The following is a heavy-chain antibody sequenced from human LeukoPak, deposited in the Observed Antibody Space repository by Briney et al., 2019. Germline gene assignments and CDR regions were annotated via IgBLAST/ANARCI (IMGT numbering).Heavy chain of an antibody. CDR1: GFIFSGFE. D-gene: IGHD3-10*01. Sequence: PGGCLRLSCAASGFIFSGFEMSWVRQAPGKGLQWVSYIDRHGNTRYYANSVKGRFTISRDNAKNSLYLQMNSLRVEDTAVYYCARSFRHYGMDVWGQGTTVIVS. J-gene: IGHJ6*02. CDR2: IDRHGNTR. V-gene: IGHV3-48*03. CDR3: ARSFRHYGMDV.